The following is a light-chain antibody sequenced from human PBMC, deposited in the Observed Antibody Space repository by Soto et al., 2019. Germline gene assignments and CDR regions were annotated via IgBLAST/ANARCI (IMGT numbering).Light chain of an antibody. V-gene: IGLV2-14*01. J-gene: IGLJ2*01. CDR3: TTYAGTSAYVV. CDR1: TSDVVGYNY. Sequence: QSALTQPASVSGSPGQSITISCTGSTSDVVGYNYLSWYQHHPGKAPNLLMYEVFNRPSGVSNRFSGSRSGNTASLTISGLQADDEAEYYCTTYAGTSAYVVFGGGTKLTVL. CDR2: EVF.